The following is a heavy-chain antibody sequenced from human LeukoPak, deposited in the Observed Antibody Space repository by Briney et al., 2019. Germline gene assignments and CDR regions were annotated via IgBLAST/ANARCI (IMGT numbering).Heavy chain of an antibody. CDR2: ISYDGSNK. CDR3: ASHPRDDTWLQYHYFDY. J-gene: IGHJ4*02. D-gene: IGHD5-24*01. CDR1: GFTFSSYA. Sequence: PGGSLRLSCAASGFTFSSYAMHWVRQAPGKGLEWVAVISYDGSNKYYADSVKGRFTISRDNAKNSLYLQMNSLRAEDTAVYYCASHPRDDTWLQYHYFDYWGQGTLVTVSS. V-gene: IGHV3-30*04.